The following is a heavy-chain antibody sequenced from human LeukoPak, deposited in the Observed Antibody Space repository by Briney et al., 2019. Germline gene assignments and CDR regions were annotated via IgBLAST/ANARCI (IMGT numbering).Heavy chain of an antibody. CDR2: ISYDGSNK. V-gene: IGHV3-30*04. CDR3: AGDSQRGYSYSDY. J-gene: IGHJ4*02. D-gene: IGHD5-18*01. Sequence: PGGSLRLSCAVSGFTFSDYEMNWVRQAPGKGLEWVAVISYDGSNKYYADSVKGRFTISRDNSKNTLYLQMNSLRAEDTAAYYCAGDSQRGYSYSDYWGQGTLVTVSS. CDR1: GFTFSDYE.